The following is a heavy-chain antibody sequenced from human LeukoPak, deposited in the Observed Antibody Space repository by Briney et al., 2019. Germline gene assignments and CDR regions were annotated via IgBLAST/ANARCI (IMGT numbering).Heavy chain of an antibody. J-gene: IGHJ6*02. V-gene: IGHV4-39*01. D-gene: IGHD3-10*01. Sequence: PSETLSLTCTVSGGSISSSSYYWGWIRQPPGKGLEWIGSIYYGGSTYYNPSLKSRVTISVDTSKNQFSLKLSSVTAADTAVYYCARQGVRLGYYYYYGMDVWGQGTTVTVSS. CDR3: ARQGVRLGYYYYYGMDV. CDR1: GGSISSSSYY. CDR2: IYYGGST.